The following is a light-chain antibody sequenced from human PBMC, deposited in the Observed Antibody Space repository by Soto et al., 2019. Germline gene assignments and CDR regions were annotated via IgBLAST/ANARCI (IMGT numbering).Light chain of an antibody. V-gene: IGLV1-47*01. CDR3: AEWDDILSGL. CDR2: RNN. CDR1: SSNIGSND. J-gene: IGLJ2*01. Sequence: QSVLTQPPSASGTPGQRVTISCSGSSSNIGSNDVYWYQQLPGTAPKLLIYRNNQRPSGVPDRFSGSNSGTSASLTISGLRYDDEAYYYCAEWDDILSGLFGGGTKLTVL.